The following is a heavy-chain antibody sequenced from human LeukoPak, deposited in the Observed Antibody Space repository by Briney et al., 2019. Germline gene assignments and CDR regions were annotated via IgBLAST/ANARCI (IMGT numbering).Heavy chain of an antibody. D-gene: IGHD5-12*01. V-gene: IGHV3-9*01. J-gene: IGHJ4*02. Sequence: PGGSLRLSCAASGFTFDDYAMHWVRQAPGKGLEWVSGISWNSGSIGYADSVKGRFTISRDNSKNTLYLQMNSLRAEDTAVYYCAKDRSGYQTDYWGQGTLVTVSS. CDR3: AKDRSGYQTDY. CDR2: ISWNSGSI. CDR1: GFTFDDYA.